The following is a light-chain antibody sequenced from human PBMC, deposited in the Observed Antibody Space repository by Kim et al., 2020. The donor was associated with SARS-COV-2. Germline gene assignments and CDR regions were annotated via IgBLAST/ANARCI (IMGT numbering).Light chain of an antibody. V-gene: IGKV3-11*01. CDR2: DAS. CDR3: QQRSDWPRT. J-gene: IGKJ4*01. Sequence: PGESATLTCRAKQVIRSYLAWYQQNPGQPPSLLICDASIRAIGITAMFSRTGSETDFTLTISDLEPEGFAVYYCQQRSDWPRTFGGGTKVDIK. CDR1: QVIRSY.